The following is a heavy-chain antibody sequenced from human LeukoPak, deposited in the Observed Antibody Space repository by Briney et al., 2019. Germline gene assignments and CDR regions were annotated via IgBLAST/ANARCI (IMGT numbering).Heavy chain of an antibody. D-gene: IGHD3-16*02. CDR3: AKSHINWGSYRYPFDY. V-gene: IGHV3-23*01. CDR1: GFTFSSYA. J-gene: IGHJ4*02. Sequence: PGGSLRLSCAASGFTFSSYAMSWVRQAPGKGLEWVSAISGSGGSTYYADSVKGRFTISRDNSKNTLYLQMNSLRAEDTAVYYCAKSHINWGSYRYPFDYWGQGTLVTVSS. CDR2: ISGSGGST.